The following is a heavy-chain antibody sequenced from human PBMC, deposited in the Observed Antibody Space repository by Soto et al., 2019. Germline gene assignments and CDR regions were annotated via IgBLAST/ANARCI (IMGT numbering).Heavy chain of an antibody. D-gene: IGHD5-18*01. CDR1: GFTFSSYG. CDR2: IWYDGSNK. Sequence: GGSLRLSCAASGFTFSSYGMHWVRQAPGKGLEWVAVIWYDGSNKYYADSVKGRFTISRDNSKNTLYLQMNSLRAEDTAVYYCARGGSVDTAMVDNSSEAFDIWGQGTMVTVSS. J-gene: IGHJ3*02. CDR3: ARGGSVDTAMVDNSSEAFDI. V-gene: IGHV3-33*08.